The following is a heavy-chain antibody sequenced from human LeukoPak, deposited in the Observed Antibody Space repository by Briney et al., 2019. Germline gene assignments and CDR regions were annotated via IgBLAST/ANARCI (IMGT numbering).Heavy chain of an antibody. Sequence: SETLSLTCTVSGGSISGYYWSWIRQPPGKGLEWIGYIYYSGGSNYNPSLKSRVTMSVDTSKNHFSLKLSSVTAADTAVYYCASGFRGQLGYFDYWGQGTLVTVSS. V-gene: IGHV4-59*01. D-gene: IGHD1-1*01. CDR3: ASGFRGQLGYFDY. CDR1: GGSISGYY. J-gene: IGHJ4*02. CDR2: IYYSGGS.